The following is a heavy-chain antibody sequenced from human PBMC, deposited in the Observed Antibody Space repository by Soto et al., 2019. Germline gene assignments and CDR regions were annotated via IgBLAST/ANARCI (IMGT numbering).Heavy chain of an antibody. J-gene: IGHJ4*02. V-gene: IGHV2-5*01. CDR3: AHSDRYYYDSSGYLPQYYFDY. Sequence: SGPTLVNPTQTLTLTCTFSGFSLSTSGVGVGWIRQPPGKALEWLALIYWNDGKRYSPSLKSRLTITKDTSKNQVVLTMTNMDPVDTATYYCAHSDRYYYDSSGYLPQYYFDYWGQGTLVTVSS. CDR2: IYWNDGK. D-gene: IGHD3-22*01. CDR1: GFSLSTSGVG.